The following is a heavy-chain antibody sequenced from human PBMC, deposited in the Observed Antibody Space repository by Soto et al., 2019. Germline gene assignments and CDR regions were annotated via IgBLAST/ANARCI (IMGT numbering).Heavy chain of an antibody. CDR3: ARQGYSGYDPLPGDAFDI. V-gene: IGHV5-51*01. Sequence: PGESLKISCKGSGYSFTSYWIGWVRQMPGKGLEWMRIIHPGDSDTRYSPSFQGQVTISADKSISTAYLQWSSLKASDTAMYYCARQGYSGYDPLPGDAFDIWGQGTMVTVSS. D-gene: IGHD5-12*01. J-gene: IGHJ3*02. CDR2: IHPGDSDT. CDR1: GYSFTSYW.